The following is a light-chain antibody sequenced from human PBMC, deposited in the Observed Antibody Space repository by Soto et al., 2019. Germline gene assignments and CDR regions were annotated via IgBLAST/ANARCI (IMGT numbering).Light chain of an antibody. CDR2: DTS. CDR1: QSVSSN. CDR3: QQYNNWPRT. J-gene: IGKJ4*01. Sequence: EILMTQSPATLSVSPGERATLSCRASQSVSSNLAWYQQKPGQAPRLVIYDTSTRVTGIPARFSGSGSGTEFTLTISSLQSEDFAVYYCQQYNNWPRTFGGGTTVEIK. V-gene: IGKV3-15*01.